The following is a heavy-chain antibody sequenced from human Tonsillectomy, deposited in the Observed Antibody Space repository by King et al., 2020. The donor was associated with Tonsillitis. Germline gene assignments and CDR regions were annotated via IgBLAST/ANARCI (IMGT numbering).Heavy chain of an antibody. CDR3: AKDKYSDSSGSPLDY. D-gene: IGHD3-22*01. CDR2: IYSGATST. J-gene: IGHJ4*02. V-gene: IGHV3-23*03. CDR1: GFTFSSYA. Sequence: VQLVESGGGLVQPGRSLRLSCAASGFTFSSYAMSWVRQAPGKGLEWVSVIYSGATSTYYADSVKGRFTISRDNSKNTLYLQLSSLRADDTAVYYCAKDKYSDSSGSPLDYWGQGTLVTVSS.